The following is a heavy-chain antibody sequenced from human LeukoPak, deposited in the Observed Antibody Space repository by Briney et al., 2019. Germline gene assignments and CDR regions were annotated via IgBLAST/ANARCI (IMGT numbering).Heavy chain of an antibody. CDR2: VKGDGRTT. CDR3: ARDMRGDGFNSFDH. Sequence: GGSLRLSCAASGLTFSDFWMHWVRQPPGKGLVWVALVKGDGRTTIYADSVKGRFTTSSESSKNTLYLQMNSLRVDDTAVYYCARDMRGDGFNSFDHWGLGILVTVSS. CDR1: GLTFSDFW. J-gene: IGHJ4*02. V-gene: IGHV3-74*01. D-gene: IGHD5-24*01.